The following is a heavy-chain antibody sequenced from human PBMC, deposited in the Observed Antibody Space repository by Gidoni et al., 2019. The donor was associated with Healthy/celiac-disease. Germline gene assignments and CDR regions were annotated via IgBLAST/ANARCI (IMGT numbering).Heavy chain of an antibody. Sequence: QLQLQESGPGLVKPSETLSLTCTVSGGSISSSSYYWGWIRQPPGKGLEWIGSIYYSGSTYYNPSLKSRVTISVDTSKNQFSLKLSSVTAADTAVYYCAREYYYDSSGYAWGQGTLVTVSS. CDR3: AREYYYDSSGYA. CDR2: IYYSGST. J-gene: IGHJ5*02. CDR1: GGSISSSSYY. D-gene: IGHD3-22*01. V-gene: IGHV4-39*02.